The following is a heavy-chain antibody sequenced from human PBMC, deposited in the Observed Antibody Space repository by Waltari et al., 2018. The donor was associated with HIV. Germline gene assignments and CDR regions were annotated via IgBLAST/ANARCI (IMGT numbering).Heavy chain of an antibody. Sequence: GYTFTSYDINWVRQATGQGLEWLGWMNPNSGNTGYAQRFQGRVTMTRNTSISTAYMELSSLRSEDTAVYFCARGPQDYPKYYFDYWGQGTLVTVSS. CDR1: GYTFTSYD. J-gene: IGHJ4*02. CDR3: ARGPQDYPKYYFDY. D-gene: IGHD4-17*01. CDR2: MNPNSGNT. V-gene: IGHV1-8*01.